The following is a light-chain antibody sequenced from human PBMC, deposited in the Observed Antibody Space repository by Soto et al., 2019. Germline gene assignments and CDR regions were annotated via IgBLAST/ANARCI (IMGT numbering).Light chain of an antibody. CDR2: VNSDGSH. CDR1: SGHSSYA. CDR3: QTWGTGIQV. Sequence: QLVLTQSPSASASLGASVKLTCTLSSGHSSYAIAWHQQQPGKGPRNLMKVNSDGSHNKGDGIPDRFSGSSSGAERSLTISSLQAEDESDYYCQTWGTGIQVFGGGTKLTVL. V-gene: IGLV4-69*01. J-gene: IGLJ2*01.